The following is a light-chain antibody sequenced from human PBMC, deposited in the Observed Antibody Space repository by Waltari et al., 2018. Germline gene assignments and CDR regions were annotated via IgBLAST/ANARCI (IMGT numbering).Light chain of an antibody. CDR1: SSDVGTYKF. V-gene: IGLV2-23*02. Sequence: QSALTQPASVSGSPGQSITISCTGSSSDVGTYKFVSWYQQHPGKAPKLMIYGINKRPAGISNRFSGSKFGNTAVLTISGLQTEDEADYYCCSYVTGDTCVFGGGTRVAVL. J-gene: IGLJ3*02. CDR2: GIN. CDR3: CSYVTGDTCV.